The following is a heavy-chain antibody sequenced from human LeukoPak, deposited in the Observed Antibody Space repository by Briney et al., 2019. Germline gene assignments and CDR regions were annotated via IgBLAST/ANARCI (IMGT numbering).Heavy chain of an antibody. CDR3: ARDLNRGGLEWLFGY. D-gene: IGHD3-3*01. CDR2: IIPFLGTT. Sequence: ASVKVSCKASGGVFTTYAISWVRQAPGQGLEWMGSIIPFLGTTNYAQKFQGRVTITADESTSTAYMELSSLRSEDTAVYYCARDLNRGGLEWLFGYWGQGTLVTVSS. V-gene: IGHV1-69*11. J-gene: IGHJ4*02. CDR1: GGVFTTYA.